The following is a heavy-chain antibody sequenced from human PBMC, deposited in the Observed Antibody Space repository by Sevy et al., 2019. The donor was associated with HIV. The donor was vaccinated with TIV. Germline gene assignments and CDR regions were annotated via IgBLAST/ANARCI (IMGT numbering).Heavy chain of an antibody. J-gene: IGHJ4*02. CDR1: GGSISSYY. Sequence: SETLSLTCTVSGGSISSYYWSWIRQPPGKGLEWIGYIYYSGSTNYNPSLKSRVTISVDTSKNKFSLKLSSVTAADTAVYYCARGSLTAARTFDYWGQGTLVTVSS. D-gene: IGHD6-6*01. CDR3: ARGSLTAARTFDY. V-gene: IGHV4-59*01. CDR2: IYYSGST.